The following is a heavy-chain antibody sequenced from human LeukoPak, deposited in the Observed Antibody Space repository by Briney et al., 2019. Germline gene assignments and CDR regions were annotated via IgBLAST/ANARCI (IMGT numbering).Heavy chain of an antibody. J-gene: IGHJ4*02. CDR3: ASDFWSGYYTPMGVNY. V-gene: IGHV3-74*01. Sequence: PGGSLRLSCAASGFTFSSYRMHWVRQAPGKGLVWVSRINSDGSRTIYADPVKGRFTISRDNAKNTLYLQMNSLRAEDTAVYYCASDFWSGYYTPMGVNYWGQGTLVTVSS. CDR2: INSDGSRT. D-gene: IGHD3-3*01. CDR1: GFTFSSYR.